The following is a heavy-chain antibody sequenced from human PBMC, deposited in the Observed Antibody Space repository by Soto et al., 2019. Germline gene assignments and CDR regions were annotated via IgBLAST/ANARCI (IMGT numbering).Heavy chain of an antibody. CDR2: IYYSGST. Sequence: QLQLQESGPGLVKPSETLSLTCTVSGGSISSSSYYWGWIRQPPGKGLEWIGSIYYSGSTYYNPSLKSRVTISVDTSKNQFSLKLSSVTAADTAVYYCARHNLGATILHYFDYWGQGTLVTVSS. V-gene: IGHV4-39*01. CDR3: ARHNLGATILHYFDY. CDR1: GGSISSSSYY. J-gene: IGHJ4*02. D-gene: IGHD1-26*01.